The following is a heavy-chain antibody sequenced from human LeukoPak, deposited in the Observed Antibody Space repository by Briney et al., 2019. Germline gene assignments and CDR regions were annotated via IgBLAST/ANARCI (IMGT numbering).Heavy chain of an antibody. CDR3: ARGDARMTTDFDY. V-gene: IGHV1-8*01. Sequence: ASVKVSCTASGYTFTSYDINWVRQAPGQGLEWMGWMNPNSGNTGYAQKFQGRVTMTRNTSISTAYMELSSLRSEDTAVYYCARGDARMTTDFDYWGQGTLVTVSS. CDR1: GYTFTSYD. CDR2: MNPNSGNT. D-gene: IGHD4-17*01. J-gene: IGHJ4*02.